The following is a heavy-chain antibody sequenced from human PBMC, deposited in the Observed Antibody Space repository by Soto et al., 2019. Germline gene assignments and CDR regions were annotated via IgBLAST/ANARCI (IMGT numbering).Heavy chain of an antibody. D-gene: IGHD5-12*01. CDR2: IYPGDSDT. J-gene: IGHJ6*02. Sequence: GESLKMSCKGSGYSFTSYWIGWVRQMPGKGLEWMGIIYPGDSDTRYSPSFQGQVTISADKSISTAYLQWSSLKASDTAMYYCASCRDGYNSHYYYGMDVWGQGTTVTVSS. V-gene: IGHV5-51*01. CDR1: GYSFTSYW. CDR3: ASCRDGYNSHYYYGMDV.